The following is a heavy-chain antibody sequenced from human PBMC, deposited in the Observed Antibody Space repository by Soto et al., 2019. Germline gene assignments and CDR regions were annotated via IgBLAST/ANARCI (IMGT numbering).Heavy chain of an antibody. Sequence: QVHLQESGPGLVKPSGTLSLTCAVSGASVSSSHWWTLVRQPPGMRLEWIGEIYHVGFTSYTPSPKKQPSISIDQTRKQFSLKLRSVSAADTAVYYCARVRPPTSTGPAAVLYYFHDWGQGTLVTVSS. CDR3: ARVRPPTSTGPAAVLYYFHD. CDR1: GASVSSSHW. V-gene: IGHV4-4*02. CDR2: IYHVGFT. J-gene: IGHJ4*02. D-gene: IGHD2-2*01.